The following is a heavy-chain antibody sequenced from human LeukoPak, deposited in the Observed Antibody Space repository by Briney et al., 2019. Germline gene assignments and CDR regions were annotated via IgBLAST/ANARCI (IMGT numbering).Heavy chain of an antibody. J-gene: IGHJ4*02. CDR2: ISSSSSYI. V-gene: IGHV3-21*01. D-gene: IGHD6-19*01. Sequence: GGSLRLSCAASGFTFSSYSMNWVRQAPGKGLEWVSSISSSSSYIYYADSVKGRFTISRDNSKNTLYLQMNSLRAEDTAVYYCAKDLGFGIAVAGPDYWGQGTLVTVSS. CDR1: GFTFSSYS. CDR3: AKDLGFGIAVAGPDY.